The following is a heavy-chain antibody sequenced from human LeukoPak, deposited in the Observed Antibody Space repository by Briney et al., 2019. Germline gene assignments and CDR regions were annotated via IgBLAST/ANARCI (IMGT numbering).Heavy chain of an antibody. Sequence: GGSLRLSCAASGFTFDDYAMHWVRQAPGKGLEWVSGISWNSGSIGYADSVKGRFTISRDNAKNSLYLQMNSLRAEDTASYYCAKSLPPLVYAISDGMDVWGQGTTVTVSS. J-gene: IGHJ6*02. D-gene: IGHD2-8*01. CDR1: GFTFDDYA. V-gene: IGHV3-9*01. CDR2: ISWNSGSI. CDR3: AKSLPPLVYAISDGMDV.